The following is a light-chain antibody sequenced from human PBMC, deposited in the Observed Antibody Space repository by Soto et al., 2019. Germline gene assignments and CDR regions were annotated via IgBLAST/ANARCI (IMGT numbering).Light chain of an antibody. CDR2: KAS. V-gene: IGKV1-5*03. CDR3: QKYTSSPWT. Sequence: DIQMTQSPSTLSASVGDRVTITCRASQSISSWLAWYQQKPGKAPKLLIYKASSLESGVPSRFSGSGTGTEVTLTIISLQPDDFATYYCQKYTSSPWTFVQGTKVELK. J-gene: IGKJ1*01. CDR1: QSISSW.